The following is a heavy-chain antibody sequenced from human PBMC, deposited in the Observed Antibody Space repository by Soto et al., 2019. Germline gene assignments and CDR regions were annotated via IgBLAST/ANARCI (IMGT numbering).Heavy chain of an antibody. J-gene: IGHJ6*02. Sequence: QVQLVESGGGVVQPGTSLRLSCAASGFIFSKYGMHWVRQAPGKWLEWVAVISYDGSNKYYAESVKGRFIISRDKSENTLYLQMNSLRAEDKALYYCAKDLGSGKPYYYYAMDVWGQGTTVTVSS. V-gene: IGHV3-30*18. D-gene: IGHD3-10*01. CDR1: GFIFSKYG. CDR3: AKDLGSGKPYYYYAMDV. CDR2: ISYDGSNK.